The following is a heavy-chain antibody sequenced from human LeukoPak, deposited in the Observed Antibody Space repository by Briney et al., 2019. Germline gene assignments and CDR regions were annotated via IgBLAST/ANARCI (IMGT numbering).Heavy chain of an antibody. CDR1: GYTFSDYY. CDR2: VNANSGGT. CDR3: ARDRGRRDGYHFDY. V-gene: IGHV1-2*02. J-gene: IGHJ4*02. D-gene: IGHD5-24*01. Sequence: ASVKVSCKASGYTFSDYYMHWVRQAPGQGLEWMGWVNANSGGTNYAQKFQGRVTMTRDTSISTAYMELSSLRSDDTAVYYCARDRGRRDGYHFDYWGQGTLVTVSS.